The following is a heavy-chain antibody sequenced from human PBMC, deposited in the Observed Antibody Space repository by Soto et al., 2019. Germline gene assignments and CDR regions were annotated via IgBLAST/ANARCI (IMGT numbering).Heavy chain of an antibody. CDR2: ISSSSSYT. CDR1: GFTFSDYY. Sequence: PGGFLRLSCAASGFTFSDYYMSWIRQAPGKGLEWVSYISSSSSYTNYADSVKGRFTISRDNAKNSLYLQMNSLRAEDTAVYYCAKGSSGWYERFDYWGQGTLVTVSS. CDR3: AKGSSGWYERFDY. V-gene: IGHV3-11*05. J-gene: IGHJ4*02. D-gene: IGHD6-19*01.